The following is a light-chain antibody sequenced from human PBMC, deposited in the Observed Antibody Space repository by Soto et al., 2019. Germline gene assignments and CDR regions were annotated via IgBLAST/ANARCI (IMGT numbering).Light chain of an antibody. V-gene: IGKV3-20*01. J-gene: IGKJ4*01. Sequence: EIVLTQSPGTLSLSPGERATLSCRASQSVSSSSLAWYQQKPGQAPRLLIYGASSRATGIPDRFSGSGSGTDFTLTISRLEPEDFALYYCQQYGSSPAFGGGTKVEIK. CDR2: GAS. CDR3: QQYGSSPA. CDR1: QSVSSSS.